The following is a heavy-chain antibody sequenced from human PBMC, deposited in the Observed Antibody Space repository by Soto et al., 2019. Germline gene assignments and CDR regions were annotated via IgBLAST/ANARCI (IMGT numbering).Heavy chain of an antibody. CDR3: ARDTGLSSGPIGYFQH. CDR2: ISSSGSTI. CDR1: GFTFNDYY. D-gene: IGHD6-19*01. Sequence: GGSMRLSCAASGFTFNDYYMSWIRQAPGKGLEWVSYISSSGSTICYADSVKGRFTISRDNAKNSLYLQMNSLRAEDTAVYYCARDTGLSSGPIGYFQHWGQGTLVTVSS. V-gene: IGHV3-11*01. J-gene: IGHJ1*01.